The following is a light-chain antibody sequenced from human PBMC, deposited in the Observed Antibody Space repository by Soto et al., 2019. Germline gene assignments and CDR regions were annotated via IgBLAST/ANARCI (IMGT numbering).Light chain of an antibody. J-gene: IGKJ1*01. CDR3: QQYHNWGE. V-gene: IGKV3-15*01. Sequence: EIVMTQSPATLSVFPGERATLSCRASQSVSVNLAWYQQKPGQAPRLRIYGASSRAPGIPARFSGSGSGRDFTLTISSLQSEDLAVYYCQQYHNWGEFGQGTKVDIK. CDR1: QSVSVN. CDR2: GAS.